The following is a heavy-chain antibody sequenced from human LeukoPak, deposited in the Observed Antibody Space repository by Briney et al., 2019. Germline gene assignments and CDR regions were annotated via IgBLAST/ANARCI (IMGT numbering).Heavy chain of an antibody. J-gene: IGHJ4*02. CDR3: AKDIGAVGSGYDFDPLPLDY. Sequence: GGSLRLSCAASGFTFDDYAMHWVRQAPGKGLEWVSGISWNSGSIGYADSVKGRFTISRDNAKNSLYLQMNSLRAEDTALYYCAKDIGAVGSGYDFDPLPLDYWGQGTLVTVSS. CDR1: GFTFDDYA. D-gene: IGHD5-12*01. V-gene: IGHV3-9*01. CDR2: ISWNSGSI.